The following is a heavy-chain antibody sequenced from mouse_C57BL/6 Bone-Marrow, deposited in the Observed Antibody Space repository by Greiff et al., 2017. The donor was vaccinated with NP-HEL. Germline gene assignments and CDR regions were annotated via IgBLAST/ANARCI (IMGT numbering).Heavy chain of an antibody. CDR2: ISYDGSN. D-gene: IGHD1-1*01. Sequence: DVKLQESGPGLVKPSQSLSLTCSVTGYSITSGYYWNWIRQFPGNKLEWMGYISYDGSNNYNPSLKNRISITRDTSKNQFFLKLNSVTTEDTATYYCARSTTVAYWGQGTLVTVSA. CDR1: GYSITSGYY. CDR3: ARSTTVAY. V-gene: IGHV3-6*01. J-gene: IGHJ3*01.